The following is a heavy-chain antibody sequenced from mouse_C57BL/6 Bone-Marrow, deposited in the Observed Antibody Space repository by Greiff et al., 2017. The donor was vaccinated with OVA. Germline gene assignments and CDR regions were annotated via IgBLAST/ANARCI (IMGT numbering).Heavy chain of an antibody. J-gene: IGHJ3*01. CDR3: ARVQLSRLAY. D-gene: IGHD3-3*01. CDR1: GYSFTGYY. CDR2: INPSTGGT. Sequence: EVQLQQSGPELVKPGASVTISCKASGYSFTGYYMNWVKQSPEKSLEWIGEINPSTGGTTSNQKFKAKATLTVDKSSSTAYMQLKSLTSEDSAVYYFARVQLSRLAYWGQGTLVTVSA. V-gene: IGHV1-42*01.